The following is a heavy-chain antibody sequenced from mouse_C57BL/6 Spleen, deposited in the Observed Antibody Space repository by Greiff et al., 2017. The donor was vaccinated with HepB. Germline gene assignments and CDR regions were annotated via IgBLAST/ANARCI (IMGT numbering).Heavy chain of an antibody. Sequence: VQLQQSGPELVKPGASVKMSCKASGYTFTDYNMHWVKQSHGKSLEWIGYINPNNGGTSYNQKFKGKATLTVNKSSSTAYMELRSLTSEDSAVYYCARERLRRSYAMDYWGQGTSVTVSS. D-gene: IGHD3-2*02. V-gene: IGHV1-22*01. J-gene: IGHJ4*01. CDR1: GYTFTDYN. CDR3: ARERLRRSYAMDY. CDR2: INPNNGGT.